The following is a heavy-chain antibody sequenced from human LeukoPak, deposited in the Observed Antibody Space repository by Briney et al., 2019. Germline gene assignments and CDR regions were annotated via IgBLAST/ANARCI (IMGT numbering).Heavy chain of an antibody. Sequence: SETLSLTCTVSGGSISSYYWSWIRQPPGKGLEWIGYIYTSGSTNYNPSLKSRVTISVDTSKNQSSLKLSSVTAADTAVYYCASQYSSSFWFDPWGQGTLVTVSS. CDR3: ASQYSSSFWFDP. J-gene: IGHJ5*02. CDR2: IYTSGST. D-gene: IGHD6-13*01. V-gene: IGHV4-4*09. CDR1: GGSISSYY.